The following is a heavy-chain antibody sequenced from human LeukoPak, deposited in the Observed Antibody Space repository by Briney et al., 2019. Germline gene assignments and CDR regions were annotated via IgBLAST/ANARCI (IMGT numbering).Heavy chain of an antibody. J-gene: IGHJ4*02. V-gene: IGHV4-39*07. CDR1: GGSISSSSYY. CDR3: ARDKGWLQLRGGAATYYFDY. CDR2: IYYSGST. D-gene: IGHD5-24*01. Sequence: SETLSLTCTVSGGSISSSSYYWGWIRQPPGKGLEWIGSIYYSGSTYYNPSLKSRVTISVDTSKNQFSLKLSSVTAADAAVYYCARDKGWLQLRGGAATYYFDYWGQGTLVTVSS.